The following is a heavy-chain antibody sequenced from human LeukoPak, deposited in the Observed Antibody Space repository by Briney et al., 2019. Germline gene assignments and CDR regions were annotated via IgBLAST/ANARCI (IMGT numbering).Heavy chain of an antibody. CDR2: IYGSGST. D-gene: IGHD2/OR15-2a*01. CDR1: GGSIISNNFY. V-gene: IGHV4-61*02. CDR3: ARGWGSTSSNYFDP. J-gene: IGHJ5*02. Sequence: SETLSLTCTVSGGSIISNNFYWSWIRQPAGTGLEWIGRIYGSGSTNYSPSLRSRVTISMDTSKNQFSLNLNSVTAADTAVYFCARGWGSTSSNYFDPWGQGTLVTVSS.